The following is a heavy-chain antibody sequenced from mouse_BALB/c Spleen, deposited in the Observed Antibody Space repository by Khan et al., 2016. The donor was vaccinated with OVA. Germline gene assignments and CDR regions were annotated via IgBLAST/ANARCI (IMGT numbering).Heavy chain of an antibody. V-gene: IGHV1S136*01. J-gene: IGHJ3*01. D-gene: IGHD4-1*01. CDR3: AREASSWDFSFPY. CDR2: INPYNAGT. Sequence: VQLQQSGPELVEPGASVKMSCKASGYTFTNYVIHWVKQKPGQGLEWIGYINPYNAGTRYNEKFKGKATLTSDISSTTAYMELSSLTSEDSAVYYCAREASSWDFSFPYWGQETLVTVSA. CDR1: GYTFTNYV.